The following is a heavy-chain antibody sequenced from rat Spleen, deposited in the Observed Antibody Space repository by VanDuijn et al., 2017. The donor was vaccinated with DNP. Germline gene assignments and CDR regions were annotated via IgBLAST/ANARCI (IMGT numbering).Heavy chain of an antibody. D-gene: IGHD1-12*02. Sequence: EVQLVESGGDLVQPGRSLKLSCVASGFTFNNYWMTWIRQVPGKGLEWVASITSNGVSTYYSDSVKGRFTISRDNAKSTLYLQMYSLRSEDMATYYCVRPDYYDGSYPHYWGQGVMVTVSS. V-gene: IGHV5-31*01. J-gene: IGHJ2*01. CDR3: VRPDYYDGSYPHY. CDR2: ITSNGVST. CDR1: GFTFNNYW.